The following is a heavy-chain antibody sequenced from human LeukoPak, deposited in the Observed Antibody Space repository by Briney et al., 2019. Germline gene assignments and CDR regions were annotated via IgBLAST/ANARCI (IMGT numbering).Heavy chain of an antibody. J-gene: IGHJ4*02. V-gene: IGHV3-30*18. CDR1: GFTFSSYG. CDR3: AKAGLWESGVDY. CDR2: ISYDGSNK. D-gene: IGHD3-16*01. Sequence: GGSLRLSCAASGFTFSSYGMHWVRQAPGKGLEWVAVISYDGSNKYYADSVKGRFTISRDNSKNTLYLQMNSLRAEDTAVYYCAKAGLWESGVDYWGQGTLVTVSS.